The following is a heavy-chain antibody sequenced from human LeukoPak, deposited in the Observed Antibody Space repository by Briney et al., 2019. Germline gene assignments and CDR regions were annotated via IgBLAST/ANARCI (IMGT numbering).Heavy chain of an antibody. CDR1: GFSFSSYG. V-gene: IGHV3-30*18. D-gene: IGHD2-15*01. J-gene: IGHJ5*02. CDR3: AKDLSSGGSGQKQYNWFDP. Sequence: GGSLRLSCAACGFSFSSYGMHWVRHAPDEGLGWGAVISCDGSNKYYVHSVKGRFTISRDNSKNTLYLQMNSLGAEGTAVYYCAKDLSSGGSGQKQYNWFDPWGQGTLVTVSS. CDR2: ISCDGSNK.